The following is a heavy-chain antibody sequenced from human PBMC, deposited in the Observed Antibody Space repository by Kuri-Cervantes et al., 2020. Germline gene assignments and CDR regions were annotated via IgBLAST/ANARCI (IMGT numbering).Heavy chain of an antibody. Sequence: ASVKVSCKASGYTFTGYYMHWVRQAPGQGLEWMGWINPNSGGTNYAQKFQGRVTMTRDTSISTAYMELSRLRSDDTAVYYRARDARVYSSGWYFDDYWGQGTLVTVSS. D-gene: IGHD6-19*01. CDR1: GYTFTGYY. V-gene: IGHV1-2*02. CDR3: ARDARVYSSGWYFDDY. CDR2: INPNSGGT. J-gene: IGHJ4*02.